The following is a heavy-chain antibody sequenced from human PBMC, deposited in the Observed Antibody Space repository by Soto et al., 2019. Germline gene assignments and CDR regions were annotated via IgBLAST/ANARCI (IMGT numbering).Heavy chain of an antibody. J-gene: IGHJ4*02. CDR3: ANGGGFGEFRG. CDR2: IYYSGST. D-gene: IGHD3-10*01. V-gene: IGHV4-39*01. Sequence: TLSLTCTVSGDSISGSPYHWGWIRQPPGKGLEWIGSIYYSGSTYHNPSLKSRVTISVDTSKNQFSLKLSSVTAADTAVYYCANGGGFGEFRGWGQGTLVTVSS. CDR1: GDSISGSPYH.